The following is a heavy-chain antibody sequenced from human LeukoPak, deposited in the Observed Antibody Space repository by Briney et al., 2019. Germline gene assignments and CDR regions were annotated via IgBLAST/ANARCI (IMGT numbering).Heavy chain of an antibody. CDR2: ISGNSSTI. J-gene: IGHJ4*02. CDR3: ARTNSGYVVY. V-gene: IGHV3-11*04. Sequence: GGSLRLSCAASGFTFSDYYMSWIRQAPGRGLEWVSYISGNSSTIYYADSVKGRFTISRDNAKNSLYLQMNSLRAEDTAVYYCARTNSGYVVYWGQGTLVTVSS. CDR1: GFTFSDYY. D-gene: IGHD1-26*01.